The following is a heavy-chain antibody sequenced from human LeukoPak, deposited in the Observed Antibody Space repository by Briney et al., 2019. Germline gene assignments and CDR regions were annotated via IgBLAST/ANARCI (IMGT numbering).Heavy chain of an antibody. CDR2: INHSGST. J-gene: IGHJ6*03. CDR3: ARGRETLGYCSGGSCYPNYYYMDV. CDR1: GGSFSGYY. Sequence: SETLSLTCAVSGGSFSGYYWSWIRQPPGKGLEWIGEINHSGSTNYNPSLKSRVTISVDTSKNQFSLKLSSVTAADTAVYYCARGRETLGYCSGGSCYPNYYYMDVWGKGTTVTVSS. V-gene: IGHV4-34*01. D-gene: IGHD2-15*01.